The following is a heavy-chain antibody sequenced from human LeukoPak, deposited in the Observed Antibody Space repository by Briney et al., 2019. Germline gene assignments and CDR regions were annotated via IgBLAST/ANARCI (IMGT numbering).Heavy chain of an antibody. CDR3: ARDSGYSYADDY. V-gene: IGHV3-48*02. CDR1: GFTFRSYA. J-gene: IGHJ4*02. Sequence: GGPLRLSCAASGFTFRSYAMQWVRQAPGKGLGWVSYITYNSGTIFYADSVKGRFTISRDNAKDSLYLQMSSLRDEDTAVYYCARDSGYSYADDYWGQGTLVTVSS. CDR2: ITYNSGTI. D-gene: IGHD5-18*01.